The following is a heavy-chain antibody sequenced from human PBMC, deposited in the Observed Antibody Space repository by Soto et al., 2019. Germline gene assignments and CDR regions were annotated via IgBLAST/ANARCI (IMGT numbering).Heavy chain of an antibody. D-gene: IGHD3-16*01. Sequence: QVQLQESGPGLVKPSQTLSLTCSVSGGPIVTGGYYWNWIRQHPGEGLEWIGNIYHNGSTYYNPSLKSRVHISVDTSKNQFSLRLSSVTVADTAVYYCAKSLGGGFQPLRWFGPWGQGTLVTVSS. CDR2: IYHNGST. CDR3: AKSLGGGFQPLRWFGP. V-gene: IGHV4-31*03. CDR1: GGPIVTGGYY. J-gene: IGHJ5*02.